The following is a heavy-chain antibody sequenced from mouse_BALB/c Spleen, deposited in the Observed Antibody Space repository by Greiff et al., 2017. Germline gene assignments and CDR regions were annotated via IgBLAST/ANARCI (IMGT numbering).Heavy chain of an antibody. Sequence: EVKLMESGAELVKPGASVKLSCTASGFNIKDTYMHWVKQRPEQGLEWIGRIDPANGNTKYDPKFQGKATITADTSSNTAYLQLSSLTSEDTAVYYCARVAATATDFDYWGQGTTLTVSS. CDR1: GFNIKDTY. D-gene: IGHD1-2*01. V-gene: IGHV14-3*02. J-gene: IGHJ2*01. CDR2: IDPANGNT. CDR3: ARVAATATDFDY.